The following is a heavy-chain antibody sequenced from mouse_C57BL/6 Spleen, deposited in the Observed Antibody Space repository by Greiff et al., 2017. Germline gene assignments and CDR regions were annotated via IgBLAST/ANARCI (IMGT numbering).Heavy chain of an antibody. CDR2: IRSKSSNYAT. V-gene: IGHV10-1*01. Sequence: EVQLVESGGGLVQPKGSLTLSCAASGFSFNTYAMNWVRQAPGKGLEWVARIRSKSSNYATYSADSVKDRFTNSRDDSESMLYLQMNNLKTEDTAMYYWVRERGYFDVWGTGTTVTVSS. CDR3: VRERGYFDV. J-gene: IGHJ1*03. CDR1: GFSFNTYA.